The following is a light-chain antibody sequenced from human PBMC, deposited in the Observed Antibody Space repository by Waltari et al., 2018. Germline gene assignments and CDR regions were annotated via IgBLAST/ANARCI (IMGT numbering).Light chain of an antibody. V-gene: IGKV1-5*03. Sequence: DIQMTQSPSTLSASVGDRDTITCRASQSVRTFLAWYQQKPGKAPKLLIYRASTLESGVPSRFAGSGSETEFTLTISGLQPDDFATYYCQQYNHYSWTFGQGTEVDIK. CDR2: RAS. J-gene: IGKJ1*01. CDR1: QSVRTF. CDR3: QQYNHYSWT.